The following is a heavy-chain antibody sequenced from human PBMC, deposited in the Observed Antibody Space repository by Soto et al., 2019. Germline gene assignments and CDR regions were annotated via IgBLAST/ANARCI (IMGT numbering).Heavy chain of an antibody. CDR1: GGSISSSSYY. J-gene: IGHJ4*02. V-gene: IGHV4-39*01. CDR3: ARRESYDILTGYYHFDY. Sequence: QLQLQESGPGLVKPSETLSLTCTVSGGSISSSSYYWGWIRQPPGNGLEWIGSIYYSGSTYYNPSLKSRVTISVDTSKNQFSLKLSSVTAADTAVYYCARRESYDILTGYYHFDYWGQGTLVTVSS. D-gene: IGHD3-9*01. CDR2: IYYSGST.